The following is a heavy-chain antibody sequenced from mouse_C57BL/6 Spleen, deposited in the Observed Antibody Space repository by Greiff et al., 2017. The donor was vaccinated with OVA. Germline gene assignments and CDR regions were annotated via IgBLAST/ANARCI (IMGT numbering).Heavy chain of an antibody. CDR2: ISYDGSN. D-gene: IGHD1-1*01. V-gene: IGHV3-6*01. CDR3: SRVGTTVVATNFDY. Sequence: EVKLMESGPGLVKPSQSLSLTCSVTGYSITSGYYWNWIRQFPGNKLEWMGYISYDGSNNYNPSLKNRNSITRYTSKNQFFLKLNSVTTEDTATYYCSRVGTTVVATNFDYWGQGTTLTVSS. CDR1: GYSITSGYY. J-gene: IGHJ2*01.